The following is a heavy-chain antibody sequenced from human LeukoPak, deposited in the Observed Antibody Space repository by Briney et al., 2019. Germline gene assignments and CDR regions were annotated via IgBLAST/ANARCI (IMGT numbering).Heavy chain of an antibody. V-gene: IGHV3-23*01. CDR2: ISGSGGSI. CDR3: ASRQGIAVVPY. D-gene: IGHD6-19*01. CDR1: GFTFSSYA. J-gene: IGHJ4*02. Sequence: GGSLRLSCAASGFTFSSYAMSWVRQAPGKGLEWVSAISGSGGSIYYADSVKGRFTISRDNSKNTLYLQMNSLRAEDTAVYYCASRQGIAVVPYWGQGTLVTVSS.